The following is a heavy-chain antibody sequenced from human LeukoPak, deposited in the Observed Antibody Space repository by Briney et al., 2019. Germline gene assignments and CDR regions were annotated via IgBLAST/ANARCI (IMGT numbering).Heavy chain of an antibody. J-gene: IGHJ6*04. V-gene: IGHV3-21*06. CDR1: GFTYSSYS. Sequence: GGSLRLSCAASGFTYSSYSMNWVRQAPGKGLEWVSSISSSSSYIYYADSAKGRFTISRDNAKNSLYLQMNSLRAEDTAVYYCASYRVVPAAIESLSGMDVWGKGTTVTVSS. D-gene: IGHD2-2*01. CDR3: ASYRVVPAAIESLSGMDV. CDR2: ISSSSSYI.